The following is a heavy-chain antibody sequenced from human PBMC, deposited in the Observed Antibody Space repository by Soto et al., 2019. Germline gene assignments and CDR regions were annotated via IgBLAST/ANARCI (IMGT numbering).Heavy chain of an antibody. CDR2: IIPIFGTA. J-gene: IGHJ4*02. V-gene: IGHV1-69*13. CDR1: GGTFSSYA. D-gene: IGHD3-10*01. CDR3: ALTYYYGSGSYDY. Sequence: GASVKVSCKASGGTFSSYAISWVRQAPGQGLEWMGRIIPIFGTANYAQKFQGRVTITADESTSTAYMELSSLRSEDTAVYYCALTYYYGSGSYDYWGQGTLVTVSS.